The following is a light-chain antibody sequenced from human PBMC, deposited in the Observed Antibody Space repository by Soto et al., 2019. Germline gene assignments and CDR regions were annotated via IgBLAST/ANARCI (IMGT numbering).Light chain of an antibody. CDR2: GAS. V-gene: IGKV3-20*01. CDR1: QSVSSSY. Sequence: ENVLTQSPGTLSLSPGERATLSCRASQSVSSSYLAWYQQKPGQAPRLLIYGASSRATGIPDRFSGSGSGTDFTLTISRLEPEDFAVYYCQQYGAFGGGTKVDIK. CDR3: QQYGA. J-gene: IGKJ4*01.